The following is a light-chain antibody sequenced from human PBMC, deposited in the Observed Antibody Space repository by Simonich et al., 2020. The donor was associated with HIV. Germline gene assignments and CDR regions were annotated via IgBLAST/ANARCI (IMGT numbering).Light chain of an antibody. J-gene: IGLJ1*01. CDR3: CSYAAVSTSYV. Sequence: QSALTPPASMSGSPGQSITISCPGISSDVGNYNLVSWYQLHPGKAPKLIIYGATQRPSGFSHRFSGSKSGNTASLTISGLQAEDEADYYCCSYAAVSTSYVFGTGTKVTVL. CDR1: SSDVGNYNL. CDR2: GAT. V-gene: IGLV2-23*01.